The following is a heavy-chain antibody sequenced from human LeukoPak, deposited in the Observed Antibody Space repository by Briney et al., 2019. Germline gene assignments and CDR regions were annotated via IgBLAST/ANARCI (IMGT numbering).Heavy chain of an antibody. V-gene: IGHV3-43*02. D-gene: IGHD1-26*01. J-gene: IGHJ3*02. CDR3: AKTFRSGSYLDAFDI. Sequence: GGSLRLSCAASGFAFDDYAMHWVRQAPGKGLEWVSLISGDGGSTYYADSVKGRFTISRDNSKNSLYLQMNSLRTEDTALYYCAKTFRSGSYLDAFDIWGQGTMATVSS. CDR2: ISGDGGST. CDR1: GFAFDDYA.